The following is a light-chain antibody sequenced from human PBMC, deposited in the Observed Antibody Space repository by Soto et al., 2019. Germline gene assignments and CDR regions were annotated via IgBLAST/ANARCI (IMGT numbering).Light chain of an antibody. V-gene: IGKV1-27*01. CDR2: AAS. Sequence: DIKMTQSPSSLSASVGDRVTITCRASQGINNYLAWYQQKAGKAPKLLIYAASTLQSGVPSRINGSGSVTDFTLTLSSLQPDDVPTYYCQKYNSAPRTFGQGTKVEIK. J-gene: IGKJ1*01. CDR3: QKYNSAPRT. CDR1: QGINNY.